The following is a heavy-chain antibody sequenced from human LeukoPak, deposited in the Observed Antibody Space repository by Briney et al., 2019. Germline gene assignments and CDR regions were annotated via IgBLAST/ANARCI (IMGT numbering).Heavy chain of an antibody. Sequence: ASVKVSCKASGYTFTSYGISWVRQAPGQGLEWIGWISAYNGNTNYAQKLQGRVTMTTDTSTSTAYMELRSLRSDDTAVYYCARAKWELLPYYYYYMDVWGKGTTVTVSS. CDR3: ARAKWELLPYYYYYMDV. CDR2: ISAYNGNT. V-gene: IGHV1-18*01. CDR1: GYTFTSYG. J-gene: IGHJ6*03. D-gene: IGHD1-26*01.